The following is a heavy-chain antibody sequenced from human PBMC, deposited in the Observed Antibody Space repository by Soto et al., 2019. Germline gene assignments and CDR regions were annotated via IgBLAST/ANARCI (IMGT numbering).Heavy chain of an antibody. Sequence: PSETLSLTCTVSGGSVSSGSYYWSWIRQPPGKGLEWIGYIYYSGSTNYNPSLKSRVTISVDTSKNQFSLKLSSVTAADTAVYYCARDKSSGYYYGSGSYYKGWGQGTLVTVSS. V-gene: IGHV4-61*01. CDR3: ARDKSSGYYYGSGSYYKG. J-gene: IGHJ4*02. D-gene: IGHD3-10*01. CDR2: IYYSGST. CDR1: GGSVSSGSYY.